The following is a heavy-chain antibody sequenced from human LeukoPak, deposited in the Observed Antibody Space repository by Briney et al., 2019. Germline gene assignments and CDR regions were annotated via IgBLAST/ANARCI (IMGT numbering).Heavy chain of an antibody. J-gene: IGHJ3*02. CDR1: VGSISSGSYY. V-gene: IGHV4-61*02. Sequence: SETLSLTCTVSVGSISSGSYYWSWIRQPAGKGLEWIGRIYTSGSTNYNPSLKSRVTISVDTSKNQFSLKLSSVTAADTAVYYCARDLAVIGAFDIWGQGTMVTVSS. D-gene: IGHD3-22*01. CDR3: ARDLAVIGAFDI. CDR2: IYTSGST.